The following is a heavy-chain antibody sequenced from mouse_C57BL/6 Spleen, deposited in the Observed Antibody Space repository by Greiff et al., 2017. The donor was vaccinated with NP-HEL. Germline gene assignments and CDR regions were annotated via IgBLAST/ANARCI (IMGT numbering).Heavy chain of an antibody. D-gene: IGHD2-1*01. Sequence: QVQLQQSGPGLVQPSQSLSITCTVSGFSLTSYGVHWVRQSPGKGLEWLGVLWSGGSTDYNAAFISRLSISKDNSKSQVFFKMNSLQADDTAIYYCARCGNYYPWFAYWGQGTLVTVSA. J-gene: IGHJ3*01. V-gene: IGHV2-2*01. CDR3: ARCGNYYPWFAY. CDR2: LWSGGST. CDR1: GFSLTSYG.